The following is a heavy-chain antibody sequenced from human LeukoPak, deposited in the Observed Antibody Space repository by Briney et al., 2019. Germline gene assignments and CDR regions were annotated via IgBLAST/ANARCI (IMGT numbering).Heavy chain of an antibody. Sequence: SSETLSLTCSVSGGSIDTTIYFWGWIRQPPGKGLEWIGNIYYNGDTYYNPSLESRVTLSTDTSKNRFSLRLSSVTAADTAVYYCARTLSARDWFDPWGQGTLVTVSS. CDR1: GGSIDTTIYF. CDR3: ARTLSARDWFDP. D-gene: IGHD3-3*02. CDR2: IYYNGDT. V-gene: IGHV4-39*02. J-gene: IGHJ5*02.